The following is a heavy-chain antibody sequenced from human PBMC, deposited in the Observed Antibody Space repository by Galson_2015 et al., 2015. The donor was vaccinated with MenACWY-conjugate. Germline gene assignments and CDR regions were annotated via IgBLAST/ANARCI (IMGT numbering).Heavy chain of an antibody. J-gene: IGHJ4*02. D-gene: IGHD1-26*01. CDR3: ARLGGNYRTTAHFDY. V-gene: IGHV3-74*01. CDR2: INSDGRST. Sequence: SLRLSCAASGFTFSTYWMHWVRQAPGKGLVWVSRINSDGRSTSYADYVKGRFTIFRDNAKNTLYLQMNSLRAEDTAVYYCARLGGNYRTTAHFDYWGQGTLVTVSS. CDR1: GFTFSTYW.